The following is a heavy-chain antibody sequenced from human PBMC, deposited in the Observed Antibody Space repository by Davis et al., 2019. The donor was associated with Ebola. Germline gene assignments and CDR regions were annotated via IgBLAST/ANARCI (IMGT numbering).Heavy chain of an antibody. CDR3: AKDARYYDSGHFYNVGIDY. CDR1: GFTFSSSG. Sequence: PGGSLRLSCAASGFTFSSSGLHWVRQAPGKGLEWVAVVWYDGSDKYYADSVKGRFTISRNNSKKTVYLQLNSLRAEDTAVYYCAKDARYYDSGHFYNVGIDYWGQGTLVTVSA. J-gene: IGHJ4*02. V-gene: IGHV3-33*06. D-gene: IGHD3-10*01. CDR2: VWYDGSDK.